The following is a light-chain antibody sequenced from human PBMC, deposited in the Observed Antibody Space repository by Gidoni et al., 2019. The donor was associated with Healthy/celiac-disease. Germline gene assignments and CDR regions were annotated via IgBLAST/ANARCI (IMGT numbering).Light chain of an antibody. V-gene: IGKV3-11*01. CDR2: DAS. CDR1: QSVSSY. J-gene: IGKJ5*01. Sequence: EIVLTQSPATLSLSPGERATLSCRASQSVSSYLAWSQQKPGQAPRLLIYDASNRATGIPARFSGSGSGTDFTLTISSLEPEDFAVYYCQQRSNWPPEITFGQGTRLEI. CDR3: QQRSNWPPEIT.